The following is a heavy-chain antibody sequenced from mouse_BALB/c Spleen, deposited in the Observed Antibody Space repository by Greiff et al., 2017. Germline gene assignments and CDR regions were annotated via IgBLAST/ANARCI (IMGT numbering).Heavy chain of an antibody. CDR1: GFTFSSFG. CDR2: ISSGSSTI. V-gene: IGHV5-17*02. CDR3: ARSCYDYDGYAMDY. J-gene: IGHJ4*01. D-gene: IGHD2-4*01. Sequence: EVQLVESGGGLVQPGGSRKLSCAASGFTFSSFGMHWVRQAPEKGLEWVAYISSGSSTIYYADTVKGRFTISRDNPKNTLFLQMTSLRSEDTAMYYCARSCYDYDGYAMDYWGQGTSVTVSS.